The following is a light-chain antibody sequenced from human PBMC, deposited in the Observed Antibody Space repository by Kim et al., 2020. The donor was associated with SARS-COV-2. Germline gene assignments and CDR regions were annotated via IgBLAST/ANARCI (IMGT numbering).Light chain of an antibody. CDR3: QQRSNWPLT. Sequence: LSPGERAILSCRASQSVGRYLTWHQQKPGQAPRLLIFDASNRATGIPARFSGSGSGTNFTLTISSLEPEDFAVYYCQQRSNWPLTFGGGTKVDIK. CDR1: QSVGRY. V-gene: IGKV3-11*01. J-gene: IGKJ4*01. CDR2: DAS.